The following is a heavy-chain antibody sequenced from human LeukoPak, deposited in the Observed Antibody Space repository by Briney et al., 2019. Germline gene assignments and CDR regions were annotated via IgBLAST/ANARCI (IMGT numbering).Heavy chain of an antibody. CDR1: GGTFSSYA. J-gene: IGHJ4*02. CDR2: IIPILGIA. CDR3: ARGWYSYGSLGFDY. D-gene: IGHD5-18*01. V-gene: IGHV1-69*04. Sequence: GSSVKVSCKASGGTFSSYAISWVRQAPGQGLEWMGRIIPILGIANYAQKFQGRVTITADKSTSTAYMELSSLRSEDTAVYYCARGWYSYGSLGFDYWGQGTLVTVSS.